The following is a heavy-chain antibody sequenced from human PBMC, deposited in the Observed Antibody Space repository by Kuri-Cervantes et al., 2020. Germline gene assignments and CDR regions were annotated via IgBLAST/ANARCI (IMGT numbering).Heavy chain of an antibody. CDR2: IIPIFGTA. D-gene: IGHD3-10*01. Sequence: SVKVSCKASGGTFSSYAISWVRQAPGQGLEWMGGIIPIFGTANYAQKFQGRATITADESTSTAYMELSSLRSEETAVYYCAPGAYGSGSYHTHYYYGMDVWGQGTTVTVSS. CDR1: GGTFSSYA. J-gene: IGHJ6*02. CDR3: APGAYGSGSYHTHYYYGMDV. V-gene: IGHV1-69*13.